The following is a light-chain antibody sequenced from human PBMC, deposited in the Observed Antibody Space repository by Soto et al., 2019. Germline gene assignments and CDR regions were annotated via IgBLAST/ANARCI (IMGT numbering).Light chain of an antibody. V-gene: IGKV3-20*01. CDR1: QSVSSGY. CDR2: GAS. J-gene: IGKJ1*01. Sequence: IGVTQSPGTLSLSPGERATLSCRASQSVSSGYLACYQHKPCQAPRLLSYGASSRGTGIPDRYSGSGSGTDFTLTIIRLETEECAVYLCQQYINSPKTFGQGTKVEIE. CDR3: QQYINSPKT.